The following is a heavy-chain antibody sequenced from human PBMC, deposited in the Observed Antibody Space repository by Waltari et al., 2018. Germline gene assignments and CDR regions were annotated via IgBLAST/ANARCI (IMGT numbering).Heavy chain of an antibody. D-gene: IGHD3-10*01. J-gene: IGHJ4*02. V-gene: IGHV4-61*02. Sequence: QVQLQESGPRLVKPSQTLSLTCTVSGASLTIGNFFWNWIRQSAGKGLEWIGRIFNPEATNYNPSLDSRVTISLDTSKNLFSLEMTSVTDADTAVYYCARGSGSGTYYNDYFVSWGQGALVTVSS. CDR1: GASLTIGNFF. CDR3: ARGSGSGTYYNDYFVS. CDR2: IFNPEAT.